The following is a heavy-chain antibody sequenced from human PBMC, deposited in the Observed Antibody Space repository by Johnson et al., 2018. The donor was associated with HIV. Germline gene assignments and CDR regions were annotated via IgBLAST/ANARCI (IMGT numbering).Heavy chain of an antibody. Sequence: VHLVESGGGVVQPGRSLRLSCAASGFTFSSYGMHWVRQAPGKGLEWVAVISYDGSNKYYADSVKGRFTISRDNSKNTLYLQMNSLRAEDTAVYYCAKAFSSSWSDAFDIWGQGTMVTVSS. CDR2: ISYDGSNK. CDR3: AKAFSSSWSDAFDI. V-gene: IGHV3-30*18. J-gene: IGHJ3*02. D-gene: IGHD6-13*01. CDR1: GFTFSSYG.